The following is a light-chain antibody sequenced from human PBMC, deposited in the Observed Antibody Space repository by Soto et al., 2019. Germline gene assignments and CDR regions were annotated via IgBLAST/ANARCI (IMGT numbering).Light chain of an antibody. J-gene: IGKJ5*01. Sequence: DIVMTQSPDSPAVSLGERATINCKSSQSVLYSPNNKNYLAWYQQKPGQPPKLLIYWASTRESGVPDRFSGSGSGTDFTLTISSLQAEDVAVYYCQQYYSTLPITFGQGTRLEIK. CDR1: QSVLYSPNNKNY. CDR2: WAS. V-gene: IGKV4-1*01. CDR3: QQYYSTLPIT.